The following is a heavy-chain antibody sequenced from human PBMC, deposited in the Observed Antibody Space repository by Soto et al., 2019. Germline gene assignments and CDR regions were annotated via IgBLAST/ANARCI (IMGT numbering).Heavy chain of an antibody. CDR3: ARDLDLYGDSCFDY. Sequence: QVHLVESGAGVVQPGRSLRLSCAASGFTFSSYGMHWVRQAPGKGLEWVALTWNDGTNKYYADSVKGRFTISRDNSKNTLYVQMNSLRVEDTAVYYCARDLDLYGDSCFDYWGQGTLVTVSS. CDR2: TWNDGTNK. CDR1: GFTFSSYG. D-gene: IGHD4-17*01. J-gene: IGHJ4*02. V-gene: IGHV3-33*01.